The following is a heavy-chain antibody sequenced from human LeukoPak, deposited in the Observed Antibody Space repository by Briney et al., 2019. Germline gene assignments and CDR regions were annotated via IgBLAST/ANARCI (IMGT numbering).Heavy chain of an antibody. CDR1: GFTFSSYG. CDR2: IRYDGSNK. Sequence: GGSLRLSCAASGFTFSSYGMHWVRQAPGKGLEWVAVIRYDGSNKYYADSVKGRFTISRDNSKNTLYLQMNSLRAEDTAVYYCAKGYDFWSGYWFDYWGQGTLVTVSS. V-gene: IGHV3-33*06. CDR3: AKGYDFWSGYWFDY. J-gene: IGHJ4*02. D-gene: IGHD3-3*01.